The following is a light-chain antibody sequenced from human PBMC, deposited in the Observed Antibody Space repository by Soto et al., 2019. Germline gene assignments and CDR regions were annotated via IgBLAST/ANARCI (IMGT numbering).Light chain of an antibody. Sequence: QSALTQPASVSGSPGQSITISCTGTSSDVGGYNYVSWYQQHPGKAPKLMIYDVSNRPSGVSDRFSGSKSGNTASLTLSGLQAEDEADYYCSSYTCSSNPYVVFGGGTKLTVL. CDR2: DVS. J-gene: IGLJ2*01. CDR1: SSDVGGYNY. CDR3: SSYTCSSNPYVV. V-gene: IGLV2-14*01.